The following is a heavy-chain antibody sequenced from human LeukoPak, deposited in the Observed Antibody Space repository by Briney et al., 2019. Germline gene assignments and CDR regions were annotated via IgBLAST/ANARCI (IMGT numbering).Heavy chain of an antibody. V-gene: IGHV3-73*01. CDR2: IRSKVNNYAT. CDR1: GFIFSGSA. Sequence: GGSLRLSCAASGFIFSGSAMHWVRQASGKGLEWVGRIRSKVNNYATAYAASVKGRFTISRDDSENTAYLQMNSLRAEDTAVYYCATALWELPFDYWGQGTLVTVSS. J-gene: IGHJ4*02. D-gene: IGHD1-26*01. CDR3: ATALWELPFDY.